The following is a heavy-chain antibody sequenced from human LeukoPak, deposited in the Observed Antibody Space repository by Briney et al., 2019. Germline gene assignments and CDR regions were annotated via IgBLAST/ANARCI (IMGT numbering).Heavy chain of an antibody. V-gene: IGHV3-30*02. CDR3: AKGGTGDLWYFDL. Sequence: GGSLRLSCAASGFSFTTYGMHWVRQSPGKGLEWLAYIRYDGSDEYYADSVRGRFTISRDNSKNTLYLQMNSLRAEDTAFFYCAKGGTGDLWYFDLWGRGTLVTVSS. J-gene: IGHJ2*01. D-gene: IGHD7-27*01. CDR1: GFSFTTYG. CDR2: IRYDGSDE.